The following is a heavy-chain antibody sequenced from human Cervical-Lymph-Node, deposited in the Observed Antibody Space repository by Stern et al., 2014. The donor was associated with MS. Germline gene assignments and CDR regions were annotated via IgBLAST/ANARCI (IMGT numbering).Heavy chain of an antibody. CDR1: GASVTSLNW. Sequence: QVQLQESGPGLVKPSGTLSLTCTVSGASVTSLNWWNWVRQPPGKGLEWIGELFHNGSTNYNPSLKSRVTISVDKSKNQFSLNVKSVTAADTAVYFCARGWNDVGFDKWGQGTLVTVSS. CDR2: LFHNGST. V-gene: IGHV4-4*02. D-gene: IGHD1-1*01. CDR3: ARGWNDVGFDK. J-gene: IGHJ4*02.